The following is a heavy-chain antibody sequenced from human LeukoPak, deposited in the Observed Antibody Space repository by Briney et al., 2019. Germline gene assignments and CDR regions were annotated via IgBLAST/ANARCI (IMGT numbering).Heavy chain of an antibody. V-gene: IGHV1-69*13. D-gene: IGHD3-22*01. CDR1: GGTFSSYA. J-gene: IGHJ6*02. CDR3: ARCRYYYDSSGQNYYYYGMDV. CDR2: IIPIFGTA. Sequence: SVKVSCKASGGTFSSYAISWVRQAPGHGLEWMGGIIPIFGTANYAQKFQGRVTITADESTSTAYMELSSLRSEDTAVYYCARCRYYYDSSGQNYYYYGMDVWGQGTTVTVSS.